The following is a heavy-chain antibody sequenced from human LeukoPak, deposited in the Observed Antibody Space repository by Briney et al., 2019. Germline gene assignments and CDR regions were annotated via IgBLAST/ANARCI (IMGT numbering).Heavy chain of an antibody. CDR2: IYPGDSDT. J-gene: IGHJ6*02. D-gene: IGHD3-10*01. V-gene: IGHV5-51*01. Sequence: GESLKISCEGSGYSFAIYWIGWVRQMPGKGLEWMGIIYPGDSDTRYSPSFQGQVTISADKSISTAYLQWSSLKASDTAMYYCASTEFYYGSGSHPNYYYGMDVWGQGTTVTVSS. CDR3: ASTEFYYGSGSHPNYYYGMDV. CDR1: GYSFAIYW.